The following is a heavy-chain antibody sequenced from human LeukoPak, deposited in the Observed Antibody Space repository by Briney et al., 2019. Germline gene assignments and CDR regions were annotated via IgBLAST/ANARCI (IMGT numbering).Heavy chain of an antibody. CDR3: ARGVNLWSGLDY. J-gene: IGHJ4*02. D-gene: IGHD3-3*01. CDR2: IYPGDSGDPDI. CDR1: GYSFISYW. V-gene: IGHV5-51*01. Sequence: GESLKISCKGSGYSFISYWIGWVRQMPGKGLEWMGIIYPGDSGDPDIRYSPSFQGQVIISADRSTSTAYLQWSSLKASDTAIYYCARGVNLWSGLDYWGQGTLVTVSS.